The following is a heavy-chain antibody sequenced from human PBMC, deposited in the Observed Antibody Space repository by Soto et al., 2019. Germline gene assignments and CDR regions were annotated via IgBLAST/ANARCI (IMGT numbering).Heavy chain of an antibody. D-gene: IGHD2-15*01. CDR1: GGSISSGDYY. CDR3: AREGGSYDSGGFLIRGAFDV. J-gene: IGHJ3*01. CDR2: IHHRGNT. Sequence: SETLSLTCTVSGGSISSGDYYWNWIRQHPEKGLEWIGSIHHRGNTYYSPSLESRISISIDTSKNQFSLRLSSVTAADTAVYYCAREGGSYDSGGFLIRGAFDVWGQGTPVTVSS. V-gene: IGHV4-31*03.